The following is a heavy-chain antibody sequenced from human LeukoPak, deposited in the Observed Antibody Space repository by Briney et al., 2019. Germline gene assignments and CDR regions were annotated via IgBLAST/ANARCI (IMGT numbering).Heavy chain of an antibody. CDR1: GFTFSSYA. Sequence: GGSLTLSCAASGFTFSSYAMHWVRQAPGKGLEWVAAISYDGSNKYSADSVKGRFTISRDNSKNTLYLQMSSLRADDTALYYCAGVDAAMPDAFDIWGQGTTVTVSS. V-gene: IGHV3-30*04. J-gene: IGHJ3*02. CDR3: AGVDAAMPDAFDI. CDR2: ISYDGSNK. D-gene: IGHD5-18*01.